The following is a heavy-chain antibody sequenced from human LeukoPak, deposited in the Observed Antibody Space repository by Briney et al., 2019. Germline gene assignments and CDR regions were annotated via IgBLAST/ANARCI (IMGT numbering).Heavy chain of an antibody. CDR1: GFTFSSYW. V-gene: IGHV3-7*01. D-gene: IGHD2-15*01. CDR3: ARDEMGIVVVVAATVTVFDY. Sequence: GGSLRLSCAASGFTFSSYWMGWDGPAPGKGREWVANIKHDGSEKYYVDSVKGRFTMSRDNAKNSLYLQMNSLRAEDTAVYYCARDEMGIVVVVAATVTVFDYWGQGTLVTVSS. CDR2: IKHDGSEK. J-gene: IGHJ4*02.